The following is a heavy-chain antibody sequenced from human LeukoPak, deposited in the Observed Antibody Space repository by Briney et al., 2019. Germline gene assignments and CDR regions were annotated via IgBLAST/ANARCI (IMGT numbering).Heavy chain of an antibody. CDR1: GCTFTSYD. J-gene: IGHJ6*03. D-gene: IGHD2-15*01. CDR3: ARGKYCSDATCYSLGYYYYMDV. V-gene: IGHV1-8*03. CDR2: VNPNAGNT. Sequence: ASVKVSCKASGCTFTSYDINGVRQAPGQGLEGMGWVNPNAGNTGYVQKFQGRVTFTRNTSISTAYMELSSLRSEDTAVYYCARGKYCSDATCYSLGYYYYMDVWGKGTTVTVSS.